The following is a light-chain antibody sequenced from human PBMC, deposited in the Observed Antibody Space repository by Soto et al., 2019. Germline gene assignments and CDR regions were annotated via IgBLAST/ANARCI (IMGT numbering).Light chain of an antibody. V-gene: IGLV1-44*01. CDR3: AAWDDSLNVV. CDR2: TNN. J-gene: IGLJ2*01. CDR1: SSNIGSNS. Sequence: QSVLTQPPSASGTPGQRVTISCSGSSSNIGSNSVNWYQHLPGTAPKLLIYTNNQRPSGVPDPFSGSKSGTSASLAISGLQSEDEADYYCAAWDDSLNVVFGGGTKLTVL.